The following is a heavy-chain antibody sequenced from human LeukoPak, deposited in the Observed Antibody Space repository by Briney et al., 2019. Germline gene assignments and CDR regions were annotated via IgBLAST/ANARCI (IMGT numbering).Heavy chain of an antibody. V-gene: IGHV3-23*01. CDR3: AKDRSIGTYYTFDH. CDR1: GFTVIDYA. J-gene: IGHJ4*02. CDR2: ISASGVMT. D-gene: IGHD1-26*01. Sequence: GGSLRLSCAASGFTVIDYAMTWVRQAPGKGLEWVSSISASGVMTYYADSVKGRFTVSRDNSKNNFYLQMQSLTAADTAVYYCAKDRSIGTYYTFDHWGQGTLVTVSS.